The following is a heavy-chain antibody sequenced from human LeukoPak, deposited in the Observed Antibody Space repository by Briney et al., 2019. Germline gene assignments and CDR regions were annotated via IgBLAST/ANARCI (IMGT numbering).Heavy chain of an antibody. CDR3: ARIRRKREPKPNDAFDI. Sequence: ASVKVSCKASDYTFTSYGINWVRQATGQGLEWMGWMNPNSGNTGYAQKFQGRVTMTRNTSISTAYMELSSLRSEDTAVYYCARIRRKREPKPNDAFDIWGQGTMVTVSS. CDR1: DYTFTSYG. D-gene: IGHD1-14*01. J-gene: IGHJ3*02. CDR2: MNPNSGNT. V-gene: IGHV1-8*02.